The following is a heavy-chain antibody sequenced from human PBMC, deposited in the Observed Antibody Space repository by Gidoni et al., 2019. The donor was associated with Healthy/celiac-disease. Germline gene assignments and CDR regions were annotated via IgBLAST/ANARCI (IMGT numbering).Heavy chain of an antibody. Sequence: QVQLVQSGAEVKKPGASVKVSCKASGYTFTSYYMHWVRQAPGQGLEWMGIINPSGGSTSYAQKFQGRVTMTRDTSTSTVYMELSSLRSEDTAVYYCARDRPRGDWGINWFDPWGQGTLVTVSS. CDR2: INPSGGST. CDR3: ARDRPRGDWGINWFDP. D-gene: IGHD2-21*02. J-gene: IGHJ5*02. CDR1: GYTFTSYY. V-gene: IGHV1-46*01.